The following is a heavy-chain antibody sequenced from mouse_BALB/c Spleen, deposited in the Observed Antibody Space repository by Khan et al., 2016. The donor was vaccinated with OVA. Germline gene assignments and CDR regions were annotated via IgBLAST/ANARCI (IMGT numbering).Heavy chain of an antibody. J-gene: IGHJ3*01. Sequence: VQLKESGPELVKPGASVKIPCKATGYTFTDYNMDWVKQSHGKSLEWIGDVNPNNGGTIYNQKFKGKATLTVDKSSSTAYMELRSLTSEDTAVXYCARGGFGSPFAYWGQGTLVTVSA. CDR2: VNPNNGGT. CDR3: ARGGFGSPFAY. D-gene: IGHD1-1*01. CDR1: GYTFTDYN. V-gene: IGHV1-18*01.